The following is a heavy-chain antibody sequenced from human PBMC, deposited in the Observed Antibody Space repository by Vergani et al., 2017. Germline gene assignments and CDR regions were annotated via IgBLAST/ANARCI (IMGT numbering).Heavy chain of an antibody. CDR3: TTDPRYCGDGSCYWLRDHHYYGMDV. J-gene: IGHJ6*02. CDR2: IKSTFDRGTT. CDR1: GFSFRNAW. Sequence: EVQLVESGGGIVKPGGSLRLSCVASGFSFRNAWMNWVRRTPGKGLEWVGRIKSTFDRGTTDYAAAVKGRFTISRDDSKNTLFLQMNGLKTEDIGVYYCTTDPRYCGDGSCYWLRDHHYYGMDVRGQGTTVTVS. D-gene: IGHD2-21*01. V-gene: IGHV3-15*07.